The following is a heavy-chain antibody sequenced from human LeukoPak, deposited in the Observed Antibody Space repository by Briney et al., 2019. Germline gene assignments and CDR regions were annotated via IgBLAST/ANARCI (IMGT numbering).Heavy chain of an antibody. CDR2: IYYSGST. Sequence: SQTLSLTCTVSGGSISSGDYYWSWIRQHPGKGLEWIGYIYYSGSTYYYPSLKSRVTISVDTSKNQFSLNLSSVTAADTAVYYCARVEAATTNPRFDYWGQGTLVTVSS. D-gene: IGHD5-24*01. V-gene: IGHV4-31*03. CDR3: ARVEAATTNPRFDY. CDR1: GGSISSGDYY. J-gene: IGHJ4*02.